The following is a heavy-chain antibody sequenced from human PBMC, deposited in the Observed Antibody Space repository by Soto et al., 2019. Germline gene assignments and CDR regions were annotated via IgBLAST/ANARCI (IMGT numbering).Heavy chain of an antibody. V-gene: IGHV1-2*02. J-gene: IGHJ4*02. CDR2: ICTESGAT. CDR1: GYSFTGHY. CDR3: GRGRSGQIVVFY. Sequence: QVQLVQSGAEVKKPGASVKVSCKASGYSFTGHYIHWVRQAPEQGPEWMGEICTESGATRYAQKFQGRVPMTMDTSITTVYMELNTLRPDDTAIYYCGRGRSGQIVVFYWGQGTPVTVSS. D-gene: IGHD1-26*01.